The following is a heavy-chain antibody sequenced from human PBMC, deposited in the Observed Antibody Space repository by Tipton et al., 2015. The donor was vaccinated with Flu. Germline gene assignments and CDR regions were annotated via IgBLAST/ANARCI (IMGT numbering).Heavy chain of an antibody. CDR3: AKGLYCSSAWCYGDYSDY. J-gene: IGHJ4*02. V-gene: IGHV3-48*03. CDR1: GFTFSSYE. Sequence: GSLRLSCAASGFTFSSYEMNWVRQAPGKGLEWISYITSSGSTVYYADSVKGRFTISRDNANNSLYLQMHSLRAEDTALYYCAKGLYCSSAWCYGDYSDYWGQGALVTVSS. CDR2: ITSSGSTV. D-gene: IGHD2-2*01.